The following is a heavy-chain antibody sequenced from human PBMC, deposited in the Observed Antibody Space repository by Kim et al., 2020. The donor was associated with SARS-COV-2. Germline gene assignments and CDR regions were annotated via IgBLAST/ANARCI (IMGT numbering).Heavy chain of an antibody. D-gene: IGHD3-10*01. J-gene: IGHJ4*02. CDR2: INSGGDDR. CDR3: ARRSTGLGGFDY. CDR1: GFTFSTYS. Sequence: GGSLRLSCAASGFTFSTYSMSWVRQAPGEGLEWISSINSGGDDRYYADSVKGRFTISRDNFRDTVFLQMNGLRADDTALYFCARRSTGLGGFDYWGQGTL. V-gene: IGHV3-23*01.